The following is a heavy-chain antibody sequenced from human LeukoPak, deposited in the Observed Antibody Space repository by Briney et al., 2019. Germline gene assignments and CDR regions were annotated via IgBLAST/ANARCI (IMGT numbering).Heavy chain of an antibody. D-gene: IGHD2-2*01. CDR3: ARGSVVPAATHYYYYGMDV. J-gene: IGHJ6*02. V-gene: IGHV1-69*04. Sequence: GASVKVSCKASGGTFSSYAISWVRQAPGQGLEWMGRIIPIFDIANYAQKFQGRVTITADKSTSTAYMELSSLRSEDTAVYYCARGSVVPAATHYYYYGMDVWGQGTTVTVSS. CDR1: GGTFSSYA. CDR2: IIPIFDIA.